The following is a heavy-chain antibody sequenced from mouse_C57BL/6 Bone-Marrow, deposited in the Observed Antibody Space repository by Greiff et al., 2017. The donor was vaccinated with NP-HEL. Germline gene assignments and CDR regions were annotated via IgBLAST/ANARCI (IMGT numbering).Heavy chain of an antibody. CDR3: TRDCLYFDY. CDR2: ISSGGDYI. J-gene: IGHJ2*01. Sequence: EVKLMESGEGLVKPGGSLKLSCAASGFTFSSYAMSWVRQTPEKRLEWVAYISSGGDYIYYADTVKGRFTISRDNARNTLYLQMSSLKSEDTAMYYCTRDCLYFDYWGQGTTLTVSS. V-gene: IGHV5-9-1*02. CDR1: GFTFSSYA.